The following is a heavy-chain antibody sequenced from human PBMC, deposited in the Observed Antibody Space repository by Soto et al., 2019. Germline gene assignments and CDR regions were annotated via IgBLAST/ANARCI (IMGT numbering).Heavy chain of an antibody. CDR2: IGTAGDT. Sequence: EVQLVESGGGLVQPGGSLRLSCAASGFTFSSYDMHWVRQATGKGLEWVSAIGTAGDTYYPGSVKGRFTISRENAKNSLYLQMNSLRAEDTAVYYCAGWGVGVWDYYYGMDVWGQGTTVTVSS. J-gene: IGHJ6*02. V-gene: IGHV3-13*01. CDR3: AGWGVGVWDYYYGMDV. D-gene: IGHD3-10*01. CDR1: GFTFSSYD.